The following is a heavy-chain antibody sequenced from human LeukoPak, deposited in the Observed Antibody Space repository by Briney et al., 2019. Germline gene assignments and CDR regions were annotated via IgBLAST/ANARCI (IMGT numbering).Heavy chain of an antibody. CDR1: GFILSSYW. V-gene: IGHV3-74*01. D-gene: IGHD6-19*01. CDR3: ARELAVAGTNDY. J-gene: IGHJ4*02. Sequence: GGSLRLSCAGSGFILSSYWLHWVRQVPGKGLVWVSRINFDGTSTNYADFVKGRFTISRDNAKNSLYLQMNSLRAEDTTVYYCARELAVAGTNDYWGQGTLVTVSS. CDR2: INFDGTST.